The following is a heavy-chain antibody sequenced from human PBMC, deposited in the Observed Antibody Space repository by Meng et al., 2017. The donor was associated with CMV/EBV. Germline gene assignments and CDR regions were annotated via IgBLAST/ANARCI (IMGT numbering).Heavy chain of an antibody. J-gene: IGHJ6*02. Sequence: SETLSLTCAVYGGSFSGYYWSWIRQPPGKGLEWIGEINHSGSTNYNPSLKSRVTISVDTSKSQFSLKLSSVTAADTAVYYCARGFSHPRYCSSTSCYPADYYYGMDVWGQGTTVTVS. CDR3: ARGFSHPRYCSSTSCYPADYYYGMDV. CDR1: GGSFSGYY. D-gene: IGHD2-2*01. V-gene: IGHV4-34*01. CDR2: INHSGST.